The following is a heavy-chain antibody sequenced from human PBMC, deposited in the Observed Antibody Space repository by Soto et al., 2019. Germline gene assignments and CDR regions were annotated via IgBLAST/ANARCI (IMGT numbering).Heavy chain of an antibody. CDR2: IYYSGST. V-gene: IGHV4-59*01. CDR3: ARLDYYDSSGYIDY. D-gene: IGHD3-22*01. CDR1: GGSISSYY. J-gene: IGHJ4*02. Sequence: SETLSLTCTVSGGSISSYYWSWIRQPPGKGLEWIGYIYYSGSTNYNPSLKSRVTISVDTSKNQSSLKLSSVTAADTAVYYCARLDYYDSSGYIDYWGQGTLVTVSS.